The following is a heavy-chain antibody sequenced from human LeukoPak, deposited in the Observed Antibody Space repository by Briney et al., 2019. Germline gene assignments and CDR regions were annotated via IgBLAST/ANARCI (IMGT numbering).Heavy chain of an antibody. CDR1: GGSFSGYY. D-gene: IGHD6-19*01. CDR3: ARGLLVAGTDFDY. V-gene: IGHV4-34*01. J-gene: IGHJ4*02. Sequence: ASETLSLTCAVYGGSFSGYYWSWIRPPPGKGLEWIGEINHSGSTNYNPSLKSRVTISVDTSKNQFSLKLSSVTAADTAVYYCARGLLVAGTDFDYWGQGTLVTVSS. CDR2: INHSGST.